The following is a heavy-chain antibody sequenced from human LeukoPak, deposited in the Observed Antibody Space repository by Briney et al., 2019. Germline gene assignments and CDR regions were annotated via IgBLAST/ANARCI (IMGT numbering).Heavy chain of an antibody. V-gene: IGHV4-4*07. Sequence: PSETLSLTCTVSGGSISSYYWSWIRQPAGKGLEWIGRIYTSGSTNYNPSLKSRVTMSVDTSKNQFSLKLSSVTAADTAVYYCAREPQRTVADPLDAFDIWGQGTMVTVSS. CDR1: GGSISSYY. D-gene: IGHD6-19*01. J-gene: IGHJ3*02. CDR2: IYTSGST. CDR3: AREPQRTVADPLDAFDI.